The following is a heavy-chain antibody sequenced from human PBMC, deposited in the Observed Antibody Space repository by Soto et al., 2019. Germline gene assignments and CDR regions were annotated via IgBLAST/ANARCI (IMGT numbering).Heavy chain of an antibody. CDR1: GGSISSGDYY. Sequence: PSETLSLTCTVSGGSISSGDYYWSWIRQPPGKGLEWIGYIYYSGSTYYNPSLKSRVTISVDTSKNQFSLKLSSVTAADTAVYYCARGRYYDFWSGPEGYNWFDPWGQGTLVTVSS. V-gene: IGHV4-30-4*01. CDR3: ARGRYYDFWSGPEGYNWFDP. CDR2: IYYSGST. J-gene: IGHJ5*02. D-gene: IGHD3-3*01.